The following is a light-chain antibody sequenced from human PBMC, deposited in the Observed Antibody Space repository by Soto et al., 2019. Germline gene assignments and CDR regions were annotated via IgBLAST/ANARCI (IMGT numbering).Light chain of an antibody. V-gene: IGKV3-15*01. CDR1: QNVYNN. CDR3: QQCRNWPLT. J-gene: IGKJ4*01. Sequence: EIVMTQSPAPLSVSPGEGATLSCKASQNVYNNLAWYQQRPGQPPRLLIYDASTRATGISARFSGSGYGTEFTLTISSQQSEEFAVYFCQQCRNWPLTFGGGTKVEIK. CDR2: DAS.